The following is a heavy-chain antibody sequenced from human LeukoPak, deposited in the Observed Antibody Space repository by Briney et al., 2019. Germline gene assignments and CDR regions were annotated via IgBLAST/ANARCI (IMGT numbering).Heavy chain of an antibody. CDR3: ARAPVLLWFRELSGRPSYYYMDV. Sequence: ASVKVSCKASGYTFTSYDINWVRQATGQGLEWMGWMNPNSGNTGYAQKFQGRATMTRNTSISTAYMELSSLRSEDTAVYYCARAPVLLWFRELSGRPSYYYMDVWGKGTTVTVSS. CDR1: GYTFTSYD. V-gene: IGHV1-8*01. D-gene: IGHD3-10*01. CDR2: MNPNSGNT. J-gene: IGHJ6*03.